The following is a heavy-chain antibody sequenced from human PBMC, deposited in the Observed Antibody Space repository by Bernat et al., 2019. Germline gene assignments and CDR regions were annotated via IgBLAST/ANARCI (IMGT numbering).Heavy chain of an antibody. D-gene: IGHD6-6*01. CDR2: ISAYNGKT. V-gene: IGHV1-18*01. Sequence: QVQLVQSGAEVKKPGSSVKVSCKASGGTFSSYAISWVRQAPGQGLEWMGWISAYNGKTNYAQKLQDRVTMTTDTSTSTAYMELRSLRSDDTAVYYCARDKVAVRPGWFDPWGQGTLVTVSS. CDR3: ARDKVAVRPGWFDP. J-gene: IGHJ5*02. CDR1: GGTFSSYA.